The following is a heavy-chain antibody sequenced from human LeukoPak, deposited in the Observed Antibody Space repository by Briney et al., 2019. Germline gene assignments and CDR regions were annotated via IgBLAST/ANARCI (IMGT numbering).Heavy chain of an antibody. CDR2: ISGSGGST. CDR1: GFTFSSYA. Sequence: GGSLRLSCAASGFTFSSYAMSWVRQAPGKGLEWVSSISGSGGSTYYADSVKGRFTISRDNSKSTLYLQMNSLRAGDTALYYCAKAGYINYYAYNYMDVWAKGPRSPSP. CDR3: AKAGYINYYAYNYMDV. D-gene: IGHD3-9*01. V-gene: IGHV3-23*01. J-gene: IGHJ6*03.